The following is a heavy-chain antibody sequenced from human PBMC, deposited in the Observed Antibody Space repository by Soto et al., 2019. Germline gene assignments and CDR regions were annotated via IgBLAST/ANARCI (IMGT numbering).Heavy chain of an antibody. CDR1: GFTFSAYW. D-gene: IGHD1-1*01. CDR3: ARTGDGHHDFLDY. CDR2: INQDGNED. Sequence: EVQLVESGGTLVQPGGSLRLSCAASGFTFSAYWMSWVRQAPGRGLEWVANINQDGNEDNLLDSVKGRFTISRDNAKNSLFLQMNSLRVDDTAVYYCARTGDGHHDFLDYWGQGALVSVSS. V-gene: IGHV3-7*01. J-gene: IGHJ4*02.